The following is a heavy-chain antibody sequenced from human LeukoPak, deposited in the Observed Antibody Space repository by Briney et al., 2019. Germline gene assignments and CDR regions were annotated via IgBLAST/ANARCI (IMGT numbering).Heavy chain of an antibody. D-gene: IGHD6-19*01. V-gene: IGHV3-53*01. J-gene: IGHJ3*02. Sequence: AGGSLRLSCAASGFIVSSNYMNWVRRAPGKGLEWVSVIYTGGNTYYADSVKGRFTISRDNSKNTLYLQMHSLRAEDTAVYYCASPSSGQSFDIWGQGTVVTVSS. CDR1: GFIVSSNY. CDR2: IYTGGNT. CDR3: ASPSSGQSFDI.